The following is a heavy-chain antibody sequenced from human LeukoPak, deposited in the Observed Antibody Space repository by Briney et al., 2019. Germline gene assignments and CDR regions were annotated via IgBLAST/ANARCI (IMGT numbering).Heavy chain of an antibody. CDR1: GFTFDDYA. J-gene: IGHJ4*02. Sequence: GRSLRLSCAASGFTFDDYAMHWVRQAPGKGLEWVSGISWNSAIVGYADSVKGRFTISRDNAKKSLYLQMNSLRTEDTALYYCAKDMGVVMVMNYFDSWGQGTLVTVSS. V-gene: IGHV3-9*01. D-gene: IGHD3-16*01. CDR2: ISWNSAIV. CDR3: AKDMGVVMVMNYFDS.